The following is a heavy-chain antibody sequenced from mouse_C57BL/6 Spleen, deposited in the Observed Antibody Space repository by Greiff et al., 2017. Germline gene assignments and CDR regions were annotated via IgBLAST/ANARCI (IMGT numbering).Heavy chain of an antibody. Sequence: EVMLVESGGGLVKPGASLKLSCAASGFTFSDYGMHWVRQAPEKGLEWVAYISSGSSTIYYADTVKGRFTISRDNAKNTLYLQMTSLRSEDTAMYYCARGYDGYYRGYAMGYWGQGASVTVSS. J-gene: IGHJ4*01. D-gene: IGHD2-3*01. CDR3: ARGYDGYYRGYAMGY. CDR2: ISSGSSTI. V-gene: IGHV5-17*01. CDR1: GFTFSDYG.